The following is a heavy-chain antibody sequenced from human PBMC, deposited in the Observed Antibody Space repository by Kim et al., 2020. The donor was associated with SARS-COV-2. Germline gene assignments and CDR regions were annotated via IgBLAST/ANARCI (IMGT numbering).Heavy chain of an antibody. CDR1: GFIFSSYG. J-gene: IGHJ4*02. CDR3: ARRGPTGGPKSLRYFDWLTDY. CDR2: IWNDGSHK. D-gene: IGHD3-9*01. V-gene: IGHV3-33*01. Sequence: GGSLRLSCTASGFIFSSYGMHWVRQAPGKGLEWLAVIWNDGSHKFYADSVRGRFAISRDNSQNTVYLQMNSLRGEDTAVYFCARRGPTGGPKSLRYFDWLTDYWGQGTLVTVSS.